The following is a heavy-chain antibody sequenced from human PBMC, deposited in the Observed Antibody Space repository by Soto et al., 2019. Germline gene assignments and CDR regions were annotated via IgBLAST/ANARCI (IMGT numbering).Heavy chain of an antibody. J-gene: IGHJ4*02. CDR3: ARGGVSTRTFDY. CDR1: GCRFTDYG. D-gene: IGHD3-3*01. CDR2: IYPSDSDT. Sequence: ESLKSCWKGSGCRFTDYGVGWVRQIPGKGLELMGIIYPSDSDTRYRPSFQGQVTISADKSISSAYLQWSSLRASDTAMYYCARGGVSTRTFDYWGQGTPVTVSS. V-gene: IGHV5-51*01.